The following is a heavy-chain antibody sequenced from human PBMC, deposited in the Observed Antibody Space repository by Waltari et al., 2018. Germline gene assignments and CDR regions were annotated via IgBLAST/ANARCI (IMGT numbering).Heavy chain of an antibody. J-gene: IGHJ5*02. CDR2: IRQDGSEK. CDR3: TKSPAP. Sequence: EVQLVESGGGLVKPGGSLRRSCAAYGFRFSSHWMGWVRQGPGKGLEWVANIRQDGSEKKYVDSVKGRFTISRDNAKNSLYLQMNSLRVDDTAVYYCTKSPAPWGQGTLVTVSS. CDR1: GFRFSSHW. D-gene: IGHD2-2*01. V-gene: IGHV3-7*01.